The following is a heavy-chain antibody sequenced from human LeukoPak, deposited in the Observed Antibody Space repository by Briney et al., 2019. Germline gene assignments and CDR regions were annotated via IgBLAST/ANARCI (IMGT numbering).Heavy chain of an antibody. V-gene: IGHV3-48*03. CDR1: GFTFSSYE. Sequence: GGSLRLSCAASGFTFSSYEMNWVRQAPGKGLEWVSYISSSGSTIYYADSVKGRFTISRDNAKNSLCLQMNSLRAEDTAVYYCARDYLSGGGFDYWGQGTLVTVSS. CDR3: ARDYLSGGGFDY. D-gene: IGHD3-10*01. CDR2: ISSSGSTI. J-gene: IGHJ4*02.